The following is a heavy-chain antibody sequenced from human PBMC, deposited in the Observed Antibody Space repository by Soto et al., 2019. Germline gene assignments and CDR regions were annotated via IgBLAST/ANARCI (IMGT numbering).Heavy chain of an antibody. Sequence: GGSLRLSCAASGFTFSSYAMHWVRQAPGKGLEWVAVISYDGSNKYYADSVKGRFTISRDNSKNTLYLQMNSLRAEDTAVYYCAREYPLGLMIVVVPKGSLDYWGQGTLVTVSS. CDR3: AREYPLGLMIVVVPKGSLDY. CDR2: ISYDGSNK. J-gene: IGHJ4*02. V-gene: IGHV3-30-3*01. CDR1: GFTFSSYA. D-gene: IGHD3-22*01.